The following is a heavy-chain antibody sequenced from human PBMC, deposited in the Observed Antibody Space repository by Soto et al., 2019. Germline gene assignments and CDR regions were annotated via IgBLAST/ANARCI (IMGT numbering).Heavy chain of an antibody. V-gene: IGHV2-5*02. CDR2: IYWDDDK. D-gene: IGHD3-22*01. J-gene: IGHJ4*02. Sequence: QITLKESGPTLVKPTQTLTLTCTFSGFSLSTSGVGVGWIRQPPGKALEWLALIYWDDDKRYSPSLKSRLTIPKDTSKNQVVLTMTNMDPVDTATYYCARVIWDSSGYPNDYWGQGTLVTVSS. CDR1: GFSLSTSGVG. CDR3: ARVIWDSSGYPNDY.